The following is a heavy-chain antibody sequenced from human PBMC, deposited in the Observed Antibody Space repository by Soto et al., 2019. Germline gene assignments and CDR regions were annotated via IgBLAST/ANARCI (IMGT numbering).Heavy chain of an antibody. V-gene: IGHV3-33*01. CDR2: IWNDGTTT. D-gene: IGHD4-4*01. CDR1: GFSFSPSG. CDR3: ARDGSHYDVDY. J-gene: IGHJ4*02. Sequence: LVESGGGVAQSGRSLRLSCATSGFSFSPSGMHWVRQAPGKGLEWLAIIWNDGTTTYYADSVKGRFTISRDNSKNTLYLQMNSLRDEDTAVYYCARDGSHYDVDYWGQGTLVTVSS.